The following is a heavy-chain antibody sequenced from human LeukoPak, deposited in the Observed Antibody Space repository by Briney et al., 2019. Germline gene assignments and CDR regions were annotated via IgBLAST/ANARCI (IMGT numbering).Heavy chain of an antibody. D-gene: IGHD3-22*01. V-gene: IGHV1-18*01. CDR3: ANPRYDSSGYYYVD. Sequence: ASVKVSCKASGYTFTSYGISWVRQAPGQGLEWMGWISAYNGDTNYAQKLQGRVTMTTDTSTSTAYMELRSLRSEDTAVYYCANPRYDSSGYYYVDWGQGTLVTVSS. CDR2: ISAYNGDT. J-gene: IGHJ4*02. CDR1: GYTFTSYG.